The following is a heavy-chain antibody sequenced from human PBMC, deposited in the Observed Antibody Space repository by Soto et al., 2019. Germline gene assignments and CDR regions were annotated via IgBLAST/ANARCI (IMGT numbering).Heavy chain of an antibody. V-gene: IGHV3-15*07. J-gene: IGHJ4*01. CDR2: IRSQSDGGSG. CDR1: GVTFHNAW. D-gene: IGHD4-17*01. Sequence: GGSLRLSCAASGVTFHNAWINWVRQPPGGGLEWVGRIRSQSDGGSGDYAAPVKGRFVVSRDDSKNMVYLQMNSLKIEDTAVYYCITDSRTTVPGVRFDFWGHGTLVTVSS. CDR3: ITDSRTTVPGVRFDF.